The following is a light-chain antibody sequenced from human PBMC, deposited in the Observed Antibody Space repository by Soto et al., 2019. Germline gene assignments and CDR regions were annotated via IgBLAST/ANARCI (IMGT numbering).Light chain of an antibody. CDR1: QSVSGW. CDR3: QQYYSYPRT. V-gene: IGKV1-5*01. CDR2: AAS. J-gene: IGKJ4*01. Sequence: DIQMTQSPSTLSASVGDTVTFTCRASQSVSGWLAWYQQKPGEAPKLLIYAASTLQSGVPSRFSGSGSGTDFTLTISCLQSEDFATYYCQQYYSYPRTFGGGTKVDIK.